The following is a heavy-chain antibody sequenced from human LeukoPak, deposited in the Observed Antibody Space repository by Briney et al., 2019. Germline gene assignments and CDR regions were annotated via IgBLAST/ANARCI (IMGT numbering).Heavy chain of an antibody. Sequence: ASVKVSCKASGYTFTSYYMHWARQAPGQGLEWMGIINLSGGSTSYAQKFQGRVTMTRDTSTSAVYMELSSLRSEDTAVYYCARDRLLGGSFYYYYGMDVWGQGTTVTVSS. D-gene: IGHD3-10*01. J-gene: IGHJ6*02. V-gene: IGHV1-46*01. CDR2: INLSGGST. CDR1: GYTFTSYY. CDR3: ARDRLLGGSFYYYYGMDV.